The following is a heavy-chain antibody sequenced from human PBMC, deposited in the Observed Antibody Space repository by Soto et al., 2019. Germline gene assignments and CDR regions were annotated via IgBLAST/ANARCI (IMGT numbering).Heavy chain of an antibody. Sequence: LSLTCAVYGGSFSGYYWSWIRQPPGKGLEWIGEINHSGSTNYNPSLKSRVTISVDTSKNQFSLKLSSVTAADTAVYYCARLYSSGWYYWGQGTLVTVSS. CDR1: GGSFSGYY. CDR2: INHSGST. V-gene: IGHV4-34*01. CDR3: ARLYSSGWYY. J-gene: IGHJ4*02. D-gene: IGHD6-19*01.